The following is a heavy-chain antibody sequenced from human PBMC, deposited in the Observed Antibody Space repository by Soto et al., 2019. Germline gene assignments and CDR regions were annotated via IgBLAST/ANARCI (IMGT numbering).Heavy chain of an antibody. D-gene: IGHD2-2*01. J-gene: IGHJ5*02. Sequence: GKGLEWVSSITDSGVSTYYADSVKGRFTISRDNSKNTLYLQMSSLRAEDTAVYACAKVYRQDQKPHQYKLLAPRRNGTPVPVSP. CDR2: ITDSGVST. CDR3: AKVYRQDQKPHQYKLLAP. V-gene: IGHV3-23*01.